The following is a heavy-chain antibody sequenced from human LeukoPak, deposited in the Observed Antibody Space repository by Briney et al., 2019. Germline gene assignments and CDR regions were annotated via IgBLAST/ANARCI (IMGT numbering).Heavy chain of an antibody. CDR2: INWNGGST. V-gene: IGHV3-20*04. J-gene: IGHJ4*02. CDR1: GFPFDHYG. CDR3: ARDGYTAMVTLRDFDY. D-gene: IGHD5-18*01. Sequence: GGSLRLSCAASGFPFDHYGMSWVRQAPGKGLEWVSGINWNGGSTGYADSVKGRFTISRYNAKNSLYLQMNSLRAEDTALYYCARDGYTAMVTLRDFDYWGQGTLVTVSS.